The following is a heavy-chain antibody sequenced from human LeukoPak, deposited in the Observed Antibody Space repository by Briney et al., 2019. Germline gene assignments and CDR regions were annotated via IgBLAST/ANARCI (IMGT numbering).Heavy chain of an antibody. CDR1: GGSLSSGGYY. Sequence: PSETLSLTCTVSGGSLSSGGYYWSWIRQHPGKGLEWIGYIYYSGSTYYNPSLKSRVTISVDTSKNQFSLKLSSVTAADTAVYYCARNSEAIAAAGTLFDYWGQGTLVTVSS. J-gene: IGHJ4*02. CDR2: IYYSGST. D-gene: IGHD6-13*01. CDR3: ARNSEAIAAAGTLFDY. V-gene: IGHV4-31*03.